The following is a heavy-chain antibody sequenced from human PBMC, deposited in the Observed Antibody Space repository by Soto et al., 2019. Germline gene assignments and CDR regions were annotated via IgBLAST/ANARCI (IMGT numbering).Heavy chain of an antibody. Sequence: QTLSLTCAISGDSVSSNSAAWNWIRQSPSRNLEWLGRTYYRSKWYNDYAVSVKSRITINPDTSKNQFSLQLNSVTPEYTAVYYCARSDPTLEWLVYWGQGTLVTVSS. V-gene: IGHV6-1*01. CDR2: TYYRSKWYN. J-gene: IGHJ4*02. CDR3: ARSDPTLEWLVY. CDR1: GDSVSSNSAA. D-gene: IGHD3-3*01.